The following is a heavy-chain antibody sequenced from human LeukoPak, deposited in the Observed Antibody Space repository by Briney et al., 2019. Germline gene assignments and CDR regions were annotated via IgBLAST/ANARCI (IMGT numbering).Heavy chain of an antibody. D-gene: IGHD3-3*01. CDR3: ARDQSTIPHYYYYYMDV. J-gene: IGHJ6*03. CDR1: GGSTCSYY. V-gene: IGHV4-4*07. CDR2: IYTSGST. Sequence: PSETLSLTCTVSGGSTCSYYWSWIRQPAGKGLEWIGRIYTSGSTNYNPSLKSRVTMSVDTSKNQFSLKLSSVTAADTAVYYCARDQSTIPHYYYYYMDVWGKGTTVTVSS.